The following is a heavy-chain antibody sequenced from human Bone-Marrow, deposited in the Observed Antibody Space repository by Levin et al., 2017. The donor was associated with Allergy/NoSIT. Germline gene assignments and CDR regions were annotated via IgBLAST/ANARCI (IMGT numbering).Heavy chain of an antibody. V-gene: IGHV3-30*03. J-gene: IGHJ4*02. CDR1: EFTFENHG. CDR2: LSYDGTTE. D-gene: IGHD1-1*01. Sequence: GGSLRLSCVGSEFTFENHGIHWVRQAPGKGLEWVSVLSYDGTTEYYADSVKGRLTMSRDNSKNTVFLQIHSLRVGDTAVYYCATTGGNQRHDFDSWGQGTLVTVSS. CDR3: ATTGGNQRHDFDS.